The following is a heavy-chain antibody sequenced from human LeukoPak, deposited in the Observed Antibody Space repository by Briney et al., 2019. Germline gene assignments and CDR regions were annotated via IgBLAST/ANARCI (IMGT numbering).Heavy chain of an antibody. J-gene: IGHJ6*03. CDR2: MNPNSGNT. Sequence: ASVKVSCKASGYTFTSYDINWVRQATGQGLEWMGWMNPNSGNTGYAQKFQGRVTMTRNTSISTAYMELCSLRSEDTAVYYCARGAGSSWLYYYYYYYMDVWGKGTTVTVSS. D-gene: IGHD6-13*01. CDR3: ARGAGSSWLYYYYYYYMDV. V-gene: IGHV1-8*01. CDR1: GYTFTSYD.